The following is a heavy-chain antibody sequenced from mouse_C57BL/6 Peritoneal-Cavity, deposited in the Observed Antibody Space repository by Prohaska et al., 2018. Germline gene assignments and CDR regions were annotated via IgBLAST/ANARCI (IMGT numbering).Heavy chain of an antibody. CDR3: ARRGEGYFDY. V-gene: IGHV1-80*01. CDR1: GYAFSSYW. J-gene: IGHJ2*01. CDR2: IYPGDGDT. Sequence: ASVTISCKPSGYAFSSYWMKWVKQRPGKGLEWIGQIYPGDGDTNYNGKFKGKATLTADKSSSTAYMQLSSLTSEDSTVYFCARRGEGYFDYWRQGTTLTVSS.